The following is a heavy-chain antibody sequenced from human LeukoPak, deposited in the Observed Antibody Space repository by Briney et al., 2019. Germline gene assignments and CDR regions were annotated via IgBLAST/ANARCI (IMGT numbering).Heavy chain of an antibody. CDR1: CDSISSCDHY. Sequence: SQTLSLTCTVSCDSISSCDHYLSWIRQHPGKGLEWIGYIYYSGSTYYNPSLKSRVTISVDTSKNQFSLKLSSVTAADTAVYYCVRDSGYGSSDYWGQGTLVTVST. CDR3: VRDSGYGSSDY. D-gene: IGHD3-10*01. CDR2: IYYSGST. V-gene: IGHV4-31*03. J-gene: IGHJ4*02.